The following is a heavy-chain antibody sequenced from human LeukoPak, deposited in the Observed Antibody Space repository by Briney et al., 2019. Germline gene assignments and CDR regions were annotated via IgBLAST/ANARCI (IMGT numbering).Heavy chain of an antibody. CDR2: IYHSGST. D-gene: IGHD1-26*01. Sequence: SETLSLTCTVSGGSISSSSYYWGWIRQPPGKGLEWIGSIYHSGSTYYNPSLKSRVTISVDTSKNQFSLKLSSVTAADTAVYYCARGGGYSGSYARFDPWGQGTLVTVSS. CDR3: ARGGGYSGSYARFDP. V-gene: IGHV4-39*07. J-gene: IGHJ5*02. CDR1: GGSISSSSYY.